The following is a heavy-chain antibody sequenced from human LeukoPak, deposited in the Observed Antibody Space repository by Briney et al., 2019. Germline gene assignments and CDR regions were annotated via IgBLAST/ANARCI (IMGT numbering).Heavy chain of an antibody. J-gene: IGHJ4*02. Sequence: SQTLSLTCAISGDSVSSDSVAWNWIRQSPSRGLEWLGRTYYRSQWYNGYALSLRSRITINADTSKNQFSLHLNSVTPEGTAVYYCARDLYCSNFACSFDSWGQGTLVTVSS. CDR3: ARDLYCSNFACSFDS. D-gene: IGHD2-2*01. CDR1: GDSVSSDSVA. CDR2: TYYRSQWYN. V-gene: IGHV6-1*01.